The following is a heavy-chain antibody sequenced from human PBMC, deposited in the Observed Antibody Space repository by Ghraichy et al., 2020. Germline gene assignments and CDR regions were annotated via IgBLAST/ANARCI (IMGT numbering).Heavy chain of an antibody. V-gene: IGHV3-53*01. CDR2: IYTGGTT. CDR1: GFTVSGIY. D-gene: IGHD1-26*01. J-gene: IGHJ4*02. CDR3: ARVGGSYCFDD. Sequence: GSLRLSCAASGFTVSGIYMSWVRQAPGKGLEWVSIIYTGGTTYYADSVKGRFTISRDNPKNTLYLQMNSLRAEDTAVYYCARVGGSYCFDDWGQGTMVTVSS.